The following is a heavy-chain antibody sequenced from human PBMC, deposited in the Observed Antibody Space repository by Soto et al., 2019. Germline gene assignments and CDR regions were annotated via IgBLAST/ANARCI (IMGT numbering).Heavy chain of an antibody. V-gene: IGHV1-69*12. D-gene: IGHD3-16*01. J-gene: IGHJ6*02. Sequence: QVQLVQSGAEVKKPGSSVKVSCKASGGTFSSYAINWVRQAPGQGLEWMGGIIPILATADYAQKCQGRVTITADESTSTAYMELSSLRSEDTAVYYCAQCLLGVNYYYGMDVWGQGTTVTVSS. CDR3: AQCLLGVNYYYGMDV. CDR1: GGTFSSYA. CDR2: IIPILATA.